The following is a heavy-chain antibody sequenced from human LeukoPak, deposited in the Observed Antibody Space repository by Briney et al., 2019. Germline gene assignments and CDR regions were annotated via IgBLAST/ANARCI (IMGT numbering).Heavy chain of an antibody. CDR3: ARLYSGYDWANYYYYYMDV. Sequence: PGGSLRLSCAASGFTVSSNYMSWVRQAPGKGLEWVSVIYSGGSTYYADSVKGRFTISRDNSKNTLYLQMSSLRAEDTAVYYCARLYSGYDWANYYYYYMDVWGKGTAVTVSS. CDR1: GFTVSSNY. D-gene: IGHD5-12*01. J-gene: IGHJ6*03. CDR2: IYSGGST. V-gene: IGHV3-53*01.